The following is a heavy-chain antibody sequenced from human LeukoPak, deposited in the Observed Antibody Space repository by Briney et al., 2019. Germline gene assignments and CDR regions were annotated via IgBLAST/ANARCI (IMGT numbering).Heavy chain of an antibody. CDR1: GGSISLSYYY. D-gene: IGHD6-19*01. CDR2: VYYSGTT. J-gene: IGHJ4*02. CDR3: ARGTLYSGWSYYFDY. Sequence: SETLSLTCSVSGGSISLSYYYWGWIRQPPGKALEGIGSVYYSGTTSYNPSLKSRVTISVDMSKNHFSLRLSSVTAADTAMYYCARGTLYSGWSYYFDYWGQGSQVTVSS. V-gene: IGHV4-39*07.